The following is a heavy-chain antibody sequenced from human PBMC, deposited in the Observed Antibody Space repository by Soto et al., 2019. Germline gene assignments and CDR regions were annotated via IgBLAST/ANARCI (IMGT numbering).Heavy chain of an antibody. V-gene: IGHV3-30*18. J-gene: IGHJ6*02. CDR1: EFIFISHG. Sequence: GGSLRLSCAASEFIFISHGMHWVRQAPGKGLEWVAVISYDGSNKYYADSVKGRFIISRDNSKNTLYLQMNSLRAEDTALYYCAKDLFSSSSTDLYYYYYGMDVWGQGTTVTRLL. CDR2: ISYDGSNK. CDR3: AKDLFSSSSTDLYYYYYGMDV. D-gene: IGHD6-13*01.